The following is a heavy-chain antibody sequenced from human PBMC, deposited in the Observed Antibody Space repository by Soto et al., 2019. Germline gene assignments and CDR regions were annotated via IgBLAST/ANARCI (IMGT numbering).Heavy chain of an antibody. V-gene: IGHV1-69*13. CDR2: IIPIFGTA. CDR3: ASEHGYYDMSGYLSASSYSYDL. D-gene: IGHD3-22*01. Sequence: SVKVSCKASGGTFSSYAISWVRQAPGQGLEWMGGIIPIFGTANYAQKFQGRVTITADESTSTAYMELSSLRSEDTAVYYCASEHGYYDMSGYLSASSYSYDLSGHGTPVTVS. CDR1: GGTFSSYA. J-gene: IGHJ6*02.